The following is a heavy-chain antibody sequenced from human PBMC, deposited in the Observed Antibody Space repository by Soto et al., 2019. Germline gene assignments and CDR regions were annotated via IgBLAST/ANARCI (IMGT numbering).Heavy chain of an antibody. CDR2: ISGSGGST. CDR1: GFTFSSYA. Sequence: EVQLLESGGGLVQPGGSLRLSCAASGFTFSSYAMSWVRQAPGKGLEWVSAISGSGGSTYYADSVKGRFTISRDNSKNTLYLQMNSLGAEDTAVYYCARVYSSGWFEYFQHWGQGTLVTVSS. D-gene: IGHD6-19*01. V-gene: IGHV3-23*01. CDR3: ARVYSSGWFEYFQH. J-gene: IGHJ1*01.